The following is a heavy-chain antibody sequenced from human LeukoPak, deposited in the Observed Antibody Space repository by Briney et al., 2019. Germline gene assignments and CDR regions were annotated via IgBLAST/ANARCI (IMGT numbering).Heavy chain of an antibody. V-gene: IGHV4-34*01. CDR3: ARGHNYYDSSGYYTRGFPFDY. CDR2: INRSGST. D-gene: IGHD3-22*01. CDR1: GGSFSGYY. Sequence: SETLSLTCAVYGGSFSGYYWSWIRQPPGKGLEWIGEINRSGSTNYNPSLKSRVTISVDTSKNQFSLKLSSVTAADTAVYYCARGHNYYDSSGYYTRGFPFDYWGQGTLVTVSS. J-gene: IGHJ4*02.